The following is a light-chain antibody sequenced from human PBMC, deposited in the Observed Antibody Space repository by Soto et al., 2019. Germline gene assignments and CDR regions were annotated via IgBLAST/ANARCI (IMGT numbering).Light chain of an antibody. V-gene: IGKV3-20*01. CDR3: QHYGSSSWT. J-gene: IGKJ1*01. CDR1: QSVTGSY. Sequence: EIVLTQSPGTLSLSPGERASLSCRASQSVTGSYLAWYQQKPGQAPRLLIYGASTRATGMPDRFSGSGPGTDFTLTISRLEPEDFAVYHCQHYGSSSWTCGQGTKVEIK. CDR2: GAS.